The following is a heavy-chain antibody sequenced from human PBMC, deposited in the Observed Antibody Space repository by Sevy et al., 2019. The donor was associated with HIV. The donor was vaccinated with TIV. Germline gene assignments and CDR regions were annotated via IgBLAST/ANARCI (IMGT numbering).Heavy chain of an antibody. CDR3: ARDLAIAVAAPDY. Sequence: ASVKVSCKASGYTFTSYGITWVRQAPGQGLEWMGWISAHNGNTHYAQNFQDRVTMTTDTSTSTVYMELRSLRSDDTAVYYCARDLAIAVAAPDYWGQGTLVTVSS. V-gene: IGHV1-18*04. D-gene: IGHD6-19*01. CDR1: GYTFTSYG. J-gene: IGHJ4*02. CDR2: ISAHNGNT.